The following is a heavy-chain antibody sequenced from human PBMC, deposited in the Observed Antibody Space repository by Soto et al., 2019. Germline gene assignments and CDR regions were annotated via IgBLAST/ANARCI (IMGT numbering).Heavy chain of an antibody. CDR1: GYSISSGYY. CDR3: ARIGGSYPSVSYFDY. V-gene: IGHV4-38-2*01. D-gene: IGHD1-26*01. Sequence: PSETLSLTCAVSGYSISSGYYWGWIRQPPGKGLEWIGSIYHSGSTYYNPSLKSRVTISVDTSKNQFSLKLSSVTAADTAVYYCARIGGSYPSVSYFDYWGQGTLVTV. CDR2: IYHSGST. J-gene: IGHJ4*02.